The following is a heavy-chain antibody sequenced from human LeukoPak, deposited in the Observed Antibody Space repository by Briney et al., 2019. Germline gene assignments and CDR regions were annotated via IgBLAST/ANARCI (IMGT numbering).Heavy chain of an antibody. CDR3: ARPYGGNSNFDC. J-gene: IGHJ4*02. V-gene: IGHV4-39*01. CDR2: TYYSGNT. CDR1: GGSISSTSYY. D-gene: IGHD4-23*01. Sequence: SETLSLTCTVSGGSISSTSYYWGWIRQPPGKGLEWIGSTYYSGNTYYNPSLKSRVTMSVDTSKNQFSLKLSSVTAADTAVYYCARPYGGNSNFDCWGQGALVTVSS.